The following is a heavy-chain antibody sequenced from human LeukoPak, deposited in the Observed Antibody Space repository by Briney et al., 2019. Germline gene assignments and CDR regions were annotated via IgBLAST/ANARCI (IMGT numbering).Heavy chain of an antibody. CDR3: ARASYYDYVWGSYRFSEFDY. Sequence: SETLSLTCAIYGGTFSGYYWSWIRQPPGKGLEWIGENNHSGSTTYNPSLKSRVTISVDTSKNQFSLKLSSVTAADTAVYYCARASYYDYVWGSYRFSEFDYWGQGTLVTVSS. CDR2: NNHSGST. CDR1: GGTFSGYY. D-gene: IGHD3-16*02. J-gene: IGHJ4*02. V-gene: IGHV4-34*01.